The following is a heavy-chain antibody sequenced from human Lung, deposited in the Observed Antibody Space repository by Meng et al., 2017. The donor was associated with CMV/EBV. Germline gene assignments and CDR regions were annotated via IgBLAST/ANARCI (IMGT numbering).Heavy chain of an antibody. CDR3: ASFKHQLVGGIYWYLDL. D-gene: IGHD3-16*01. Sequence: GESLKISCSGSGFIVNSNDMTWVRQAPGKGPEWVSGIFGGGKTYYADSVQGRFTISRDNSKNTLYLQMNALTAEDSALYYCASFKHQLVGGIYWYLDLWGPGNXVTVDS. CDR1: GFIVNSND. CDR2: IFGGGKT. V-gene: IGHV3-66*02. J-gene: IGHJ2*01.